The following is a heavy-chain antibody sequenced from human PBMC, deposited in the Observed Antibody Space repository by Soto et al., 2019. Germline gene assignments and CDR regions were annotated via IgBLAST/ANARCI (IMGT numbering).Heavy chain of an antibody. CDR2: ISAYNGNT. CDR3: ARDRKSIRVVPAANIYYYGMNV. Sequence: ASVKVSCKASGYTFTSYGISWVRQAPGQGLEWMGWISAYNGNTNYAQKLQGRVTMTTDTSMSTAYMELRSLRSDDTAVYYCARDRKSIRVVPAANIYYYGMNVWGQGTTVTVSS. J-gene: IGHJ6*02. V-gene: IGHV1-18*01. D-gene: IGHD2-2*01. CDR1: GYTFTSYG.